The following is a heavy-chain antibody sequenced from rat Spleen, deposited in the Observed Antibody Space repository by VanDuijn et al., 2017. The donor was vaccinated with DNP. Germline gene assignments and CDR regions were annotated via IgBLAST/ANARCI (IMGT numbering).Heavy chain of an antibody. V-gene: IGHV2-41*01. CDR3: ARAGSRYAMDV. CDR1: GFSLTDYN. Sequence: QVQLKESGPGLVQPSQTLSLTCTVSGFSLTDYNVHWVRQSPGKGLEWMGVIWNFGGTRYHSTLKSRLTITKDTSKSQVFFKMNSLQTEDTATYYCARAGSRYAMDVWGQGTSVTVSS. CDR2: IWNFGGT. J-gene: IGHJ4*01. D-gene: IGHD1-4*01.